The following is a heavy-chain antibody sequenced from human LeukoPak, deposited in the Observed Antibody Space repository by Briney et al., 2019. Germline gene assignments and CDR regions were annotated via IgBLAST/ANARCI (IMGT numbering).Heavy chain of an antibody. Sequence: GRSLRLSCAASGFTFSSYAMHWVRQAPGKGLEWVAVISYDGSNKYYADSVKGRFTISRDNSKNTLYLQMNSLRAEDTAVYYCARDTASMVCCDAFDIWGQGTMVTVSS. D-gene: IGHD5-18*01. CDR1: GFTFSSYA. CDR2: ISYDGSNK. V-gene: IGHV3-30*04. CDR3: ARDTASMVCCDAFDI. J-gene: IGHJ3*02.